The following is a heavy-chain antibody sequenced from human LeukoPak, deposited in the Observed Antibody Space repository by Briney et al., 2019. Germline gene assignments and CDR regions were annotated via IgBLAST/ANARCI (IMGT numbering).Heavy chain of an antibody. CDR2: INHRGTT. V-gene: IGHV4-34*01. CDR3: ARMDTRMDV. CDR1: GGSFTGHH. Sequence: KASETLSLTCDVSGGSFTGHHWTWIRQPPGKGLEWIAEINHRGTTHYNPSLMSRVNISADTSKNHFSLNLDSVTAEDTAVYYCARMDTRMDVWGKGTTVTVSS. D-gene: IGHD5-18*01. J-gene: IGHJ6*03.